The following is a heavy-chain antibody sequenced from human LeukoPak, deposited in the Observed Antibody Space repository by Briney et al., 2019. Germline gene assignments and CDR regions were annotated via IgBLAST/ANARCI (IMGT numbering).Heavy chain of an antibody. CDR1: GYIFSNYG. J-gene: IGHJ4*02. V-gene: IGHV1-18*01. Sequence: ASVKVSCKASGYIFSNYGISWVRQAPGQGLPWMGRISAKNGDTNYIQKFRGRVTMTTDTSTSTAYMELWSLTSDDTAVYYCARDVPGTTPFDYWGQGTLVTVSS. CDR2: ISAKNGDT. D-gene: IGHD1-7*01. CDR3: ARDVPGTTPFDY.